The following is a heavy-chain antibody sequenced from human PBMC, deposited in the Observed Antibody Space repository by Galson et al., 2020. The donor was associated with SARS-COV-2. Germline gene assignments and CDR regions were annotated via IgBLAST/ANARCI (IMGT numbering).Heavy chain of an antibody. J-gene: IGHJ3*02. CDR2: IWYDGSNK. CDR3: AKEQVYSSSWSFDAFDI. CDR1: GFTFSSYG. V-gene: IGHV3-33*06. D-gene: IGHD6-13*01. Sequence: GGSLRLSCAASGFTFSSYGMHWVRQAPGKGLEWVAVIWYDGSNKYYADSVKGRFTISRDNSKNTLYLQMNSLRAEDTAVYYCAKEQVYSSSWSFDAFDIWGQGTMVTVSS.